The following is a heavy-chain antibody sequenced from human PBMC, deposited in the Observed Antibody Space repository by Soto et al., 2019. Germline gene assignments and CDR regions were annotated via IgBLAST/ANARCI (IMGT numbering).Heavy chain of an antibody. CDR2: INAGNGNT. Sequence: GASVKVSCKASGYTFTSYGMHWVRQAPGQRLEWMGWINAGNGNTKYSQKFQGRVTITRDTSASTAYMELSSLRSEDTAVYYCARGRLAVAGTLDYWGQGTLVTVSS. V-gene: IGHV1-3*01. D-gene: IGHD6-19*01. CDR1: GYTFTSYG. J-gene: IGHJ4*02. CDR3: ARGRLAVAGTLDY.